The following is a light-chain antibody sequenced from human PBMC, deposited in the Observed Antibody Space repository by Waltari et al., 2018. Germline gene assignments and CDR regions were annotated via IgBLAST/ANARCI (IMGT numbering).Light chain of an antibody. J-gene: IGKJ5*01. CDR2: WAS. CDR3: QQYYSTPPT. Sequence: DIVMTQSPDSLAVSLGERATINCKSRQTLLYSSNNKNDLAWYQQKPGQPPKLLIYWASARESGVPDRFSGSGSGTDFTLTISSLQAEDVAVYYCQQYYSTPPTFGQGTRLEIK. CDR1: QTLLYSSNNKND. V-gene: IGKV4-1*01.